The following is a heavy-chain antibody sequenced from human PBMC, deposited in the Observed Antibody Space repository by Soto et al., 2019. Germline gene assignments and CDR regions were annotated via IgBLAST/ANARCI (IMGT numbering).Heavy chain of an antibody. V-gene: IGHV5-51*01. CDR2: ICPGDSDT. CDR3: ARHLGDSSGYYYYYYGMDV. CDR1: GYSFTSYW. J-gene: IGHJ6*02. Sequence: GESLKISCKGSGYSFTSYWIGWVRQMPGKGLEWMGIICPGDSDTRYSPSFQGQVTISADKSISTAYLQWSSLKASDTAMYYCARHLGDSSGYYYYYYGMDVWGQGTTVTVSS. D-gene: IGHD3-22*01.